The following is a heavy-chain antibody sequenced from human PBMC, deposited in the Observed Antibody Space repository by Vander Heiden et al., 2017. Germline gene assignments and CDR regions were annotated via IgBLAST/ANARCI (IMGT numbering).Heavy chain of an antibody. J-gene: IGHJ3*02. CDR3: AREWGYYDSSGYYYDAFDI. CDR2: IWYDGSNK. V-gene: IGHV3-33*01. Sequence: QVQLVESGGGVVQLGRSLRLSCAASGSTFSSYGMHWVRQAPGKGLEWVAVIWYDGSNKYYADSVKGRFTISRDNSKNTLYLQMNSLRAEDTAVYYCAREWGYYDSSGYYYDAFDIWGQGTMVTVSS. CDR1: GSTFSSYG. D-gene: IGHD3-22*01.